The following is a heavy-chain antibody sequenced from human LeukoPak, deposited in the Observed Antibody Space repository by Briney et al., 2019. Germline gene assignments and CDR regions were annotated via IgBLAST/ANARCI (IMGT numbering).Heavy chain of an antibody. CDR1: GLTLDAYA. CDR3: AKDTPLFYRYYGIDV. V-gene: IGHV3-43*02. J-gene: IGHJ6*02. Sequence: GGTLRLSCAASGLTLDAYAMHGVPQAPGEGLVWVSHISGDGTITCYADSVKGLVTISRDNSKSSLFLEMNSLRSEVTALYYCAKDTPLFYRYYGIDVWGQGTTVTVSS. CDR2: ISGDGTIT.